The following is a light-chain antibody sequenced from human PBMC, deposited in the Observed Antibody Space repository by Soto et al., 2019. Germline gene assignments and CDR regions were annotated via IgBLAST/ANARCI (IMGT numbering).Light chain of an antibody. J-gene: IGKJ1*01. CDR3: HQYVSWT. V-gene: IGKV3-20*01. CDR2: GAS. Sequence: EIVLTQSACTLSWSPGERATLSCRASQTFSSIYLAWYQQKPGQAPRLLIYGASSRATGIPDRFSGSGSGTDFTLTISRMEPEDFAVYYCHQYVSWTFGQGTKVDIK. CDR1: QTFSSIY.